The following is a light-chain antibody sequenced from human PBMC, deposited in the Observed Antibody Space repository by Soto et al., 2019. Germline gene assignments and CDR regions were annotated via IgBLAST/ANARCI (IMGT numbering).Light chain of an antibody. CDR1: SSNIGSNY. V-gene: IGLV1-47*01. CDR3: AAWDDSLSGSYV. CDR2: RNN. J-gene: IGLJ1*01. Sequence: SVLTQPPSASRSPGQRVTISCSGSSSNIGSNYVYWYQQLPGTAPKLLIYRNNQRPSGVPDRFSGSKSGTSASLAISGLRSEDEADYYCAAWDDSLSGSYVFGTGTKVTV.